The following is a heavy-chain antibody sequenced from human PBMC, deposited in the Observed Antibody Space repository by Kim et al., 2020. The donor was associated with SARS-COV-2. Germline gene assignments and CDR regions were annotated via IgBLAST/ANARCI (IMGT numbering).Heavy chain of an antibody. V-gene: IGHV3-33*06. J-gene: IGHJ4*02. Sequence: GGSLRLSCAASGFIFRNYGMHWVRQAPGKGLEWVAVIWYDGSNKYYADSVKGRFTISRDNSKNTLYLQMNSLRAEDTAVYYCAKAPADGDYYYWGQGTLVTGSP. CDR2: IWYDGSNK. CDR1: GFIFRNYG. D-gene: IGHD4-17*01. CDR3: AKAPADGDYYY.